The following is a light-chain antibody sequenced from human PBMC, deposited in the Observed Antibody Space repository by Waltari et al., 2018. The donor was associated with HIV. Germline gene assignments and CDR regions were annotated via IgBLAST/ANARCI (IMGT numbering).Light chain of an antibody. J-gene: IGKJ4*01. V-gene: IGKV1-12*01. Sequence: DIQMTQSPSSVSASVGDRVTITCRASQDTSRWLAWYQQKPGKAPKLLIYAASSLQSGVPSRFSGSGSGTDFTLTIASLRPEDFATYYCQQTNSFPLTFGGGTNVEIK. CDR3: QQTNSFPLT. CDR1: QDTSRW. CDR2: AAS.